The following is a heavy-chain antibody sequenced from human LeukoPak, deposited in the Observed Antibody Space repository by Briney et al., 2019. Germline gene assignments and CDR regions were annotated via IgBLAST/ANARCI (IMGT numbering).Heavy chain of an antibody. CDR1: GGSMSSTKW. V-gene: IGHV4-4*02. J-gene: IGHJ4*02. Sequence: SGTLSLTCAVSGGSMSSTKWWSWVRQPPGKGLGWIGEIYHSGSTNYNPPLKSRITMSVDKSKNQVSLNLSSVTAADTAVYYCGTSTVMNEYCVDSWAQGTLVTVSS. CDR2: IYHSGST. D-gene: IGHD4-17*01. CDR3: GTSTVMNEYCVDS.